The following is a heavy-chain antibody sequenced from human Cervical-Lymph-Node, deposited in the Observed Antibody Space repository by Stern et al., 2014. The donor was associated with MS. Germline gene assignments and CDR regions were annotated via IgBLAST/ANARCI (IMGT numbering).Heavy chain of an antibody. CDR3: ARHVQGFDY. CDR2: IYPYDSDP. V-gene: IGHV5-51*01. CDR1: GYSFTIYY. Sequence: EVQLVQSGAEVKKPGESLKISCKLSGYSFTIYYIAWVRQMPGKVLGWMGVIYPYDSDPTYSPSFQGQVTISADKSITTAYLQWSSLRASDTAMYYCARHVQGFDYWGQGTLVTVSS. J-gene: IGHJ4*02.